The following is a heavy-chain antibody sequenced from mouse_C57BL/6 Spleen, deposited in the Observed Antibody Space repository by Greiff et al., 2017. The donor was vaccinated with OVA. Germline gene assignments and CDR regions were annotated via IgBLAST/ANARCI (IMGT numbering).Heavy chain of an antibody. V-gene: IGHV1-53*01. CDR2: INPSNGGT. Sequence: VQLQQPGPELVKPGASVKLSCKASGYTFTSYWMHWVKQRPGQGLEWIGNINPSNGGTNYNEKFKSKATLTVDKSSSTAYMQLSSLTSEDSAVYYCARDRMVITYARDYWGQGTSVTVSS. D-gene: IGHD2-10*02. J-gene: IGHJ4*01. CDR3: ARDRMVITYARDY. CDR1: GYTFTSYW.